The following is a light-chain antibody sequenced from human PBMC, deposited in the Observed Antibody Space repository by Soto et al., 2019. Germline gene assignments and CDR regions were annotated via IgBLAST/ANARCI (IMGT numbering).Light chain of an antibody. CDR2: DAS. V-gene: IGKV1-5*01. J-gene: IGKJ1*01. CDR3: QQYNSYSWT. CDR1: QSISSW. Sequence: DIQMTQSPSKMSASIGDRVTLTCRASQSISSWLAWYQQKPGKAPKLLIYDASSLESGVPSRFSGSGSGTEFTLTISSLQPDDFATYYCQQYNSYSWTFGQGTKVDIK.